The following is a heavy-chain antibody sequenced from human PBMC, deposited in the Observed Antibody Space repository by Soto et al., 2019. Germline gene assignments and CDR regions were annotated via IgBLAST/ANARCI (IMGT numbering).Heavy chain of an antibody. J-gene: IGHJ6*02. CDR3: ARDRSSSWPHYYYYGMDV. D-gene: IGHD6-13*01. CDR2: ISSSSSTI. V-gene: IGHV3-48*02. Sequence: EVQLVESGGGLVQPGGSLRLSCAASGFTFSSYSMNWVRQAPGKGLEWVSYISSSSSTIYYADSVKGRLTISRDNAKNSLYLQMNSLRDEDTAVYYCARDRSSSWPHYYYYGMDVWGQGTTVTVSS. CDR1: GFTFSSYS.